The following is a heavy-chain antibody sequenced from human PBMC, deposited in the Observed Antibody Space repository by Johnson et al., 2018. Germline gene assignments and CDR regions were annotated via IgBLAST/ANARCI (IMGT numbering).Heavy chain of an antibody. J-gene: IGHJ6*02. V-gene: IGHV3-9*01. D-gene: IGHD3-10*01. CDR3: AKDIGHGEHWYYYSGMDV. CDR2: ISWKSGLV. CDR1: GFTFDDYA. Sequence: VQLVESGGGLVQPGRSLRLSCAASGFTFDDYAMHWVRQVPGKGLEWFSRISWKSGLVDYAASVKGRFTISRDNTKNSLYLQMNSLRPEDTALYYCAKDIGHGEHWYYYSGMDVWGQGTTVIVSS.